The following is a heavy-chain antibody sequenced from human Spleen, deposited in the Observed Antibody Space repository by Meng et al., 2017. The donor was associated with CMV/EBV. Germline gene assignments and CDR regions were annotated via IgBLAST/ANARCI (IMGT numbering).Heavy chain of an antibody. CDR3: AKGGHCSSTSCYRADYYYYYGMDV. V-gene: IGHV3-48*03. J-gene: IGHJ6*02. Sequence: GGSLRLSCAASGFTFSSYEMNWVRQAPGKGLEWVSYISSSGSTIYYADSVKGRFTISRDNAKNSLYLQMNSLRAEDTAVYYCAKGGHCSSTSCYRADYYYYYGMDVWGQGTTVTVSS. D-gene: IGHD2-2*02. CDR1: GFTFSSYE. CDR2: ISSSGSTI.